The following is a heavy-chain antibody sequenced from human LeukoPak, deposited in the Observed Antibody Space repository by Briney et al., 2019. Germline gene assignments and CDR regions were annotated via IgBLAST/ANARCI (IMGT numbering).Heavy chain of an antibody. CDR1: GYTFTSYA. Sequence: ASVKVSCKASGYTFTSYAMHWVRQAPGQRLEWMGWINAGNGNTKYSQKFQGRVTITRDTSASTAYMELSSLRSEDTAVYYCARSTMIVVVIGAFDIRGQGTMVTVSS. CDR2: INAGNGNT. V-gene: IGHV1-3*01. J-gene: IGHJ3*02. CDR3: ARSTMIVVVIGAFDI. D-gene: IGHD3-22*01.